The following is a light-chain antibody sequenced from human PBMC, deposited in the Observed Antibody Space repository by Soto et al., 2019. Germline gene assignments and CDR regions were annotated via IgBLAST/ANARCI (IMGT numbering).Light chain of an antibody. Sequence: DIVLTQTQLSAPVTLGQPASISCRSSQSLIHVNGITYLSWLHQRPGQPPRLLIDRVSNRVSGVPDRCTGSGAGADFTLMISAVEADDVGIYYCLQSTDFPRAFGQGTKLEI. CDR3: LQSTDFPRA. V-gene: IGKV2-24*01. CDR2: RVS. J-gene: IGKJ1*01. CDR1: QSLIHVNGITY.